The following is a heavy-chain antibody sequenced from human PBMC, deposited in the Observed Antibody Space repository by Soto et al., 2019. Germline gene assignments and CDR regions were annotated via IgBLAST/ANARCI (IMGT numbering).Heavy chain of an antibody. CDR1: GCTFTSYG. D-gene: IGHD2-15*01. J-gene: IGHJ3*02. V-gene: IGHV1-18*01. CDR2: ISAYNGNT. Sequence: ASVKVSCKASGCTFTSYGISWVRQAPGQGLEWMGWISAYNGNTNYAQKLQGRVTMTTDTSTSTAYMDRRSLRSDETAVYYCASDPRAYCSGGSCYAFDIWGQGTMVSV. CDR3: ASDPRAYCSGGSCYAFDI.